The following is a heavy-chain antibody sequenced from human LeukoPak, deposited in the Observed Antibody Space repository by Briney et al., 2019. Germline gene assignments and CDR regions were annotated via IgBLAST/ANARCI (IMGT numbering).Heavy chain of an antibody. J-gene: IGHJ6*02. D-gene: IGHD3-22*01. V-gene: IGHV3-64*01. CDR2: ISGNGGST. Sequence: QPGGSLRLSCAASGFTFSNYAMHWVRQVPGKGLEYVSTISGNGGSTYYANSVKGRFTISRDDSKNTLYLQMGSLRAEDMAVYYCAKKEGYYDSSGYLDGMDVWGQGTTVTVSS. CDR1: GFTFSNYA. CDR3: AKKEGYYDSSGYLDGMDV.